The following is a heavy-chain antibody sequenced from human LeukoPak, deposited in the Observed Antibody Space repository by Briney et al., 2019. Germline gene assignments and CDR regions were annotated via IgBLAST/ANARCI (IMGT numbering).Heavy chain of an antibody. CDR1: GGSISSYY. D-gene: IGHD6-13*01. J-gene: IGHJ6*03. CDR2: IYYSGST. Sequence: SETLSLTCTVSGGSISSYYWSWIRQPPGKGLEWIGYIYYSGSTNYNPSLKSRVTISVDTSKNQFSLKLSSVAAADTAVYYCAKGYSSPAPYYYYYMDVWGKGTTVTVSS. CDR3: AKGYSSPAPYYYYYMDV. V-gene: IGHV4-59*01.